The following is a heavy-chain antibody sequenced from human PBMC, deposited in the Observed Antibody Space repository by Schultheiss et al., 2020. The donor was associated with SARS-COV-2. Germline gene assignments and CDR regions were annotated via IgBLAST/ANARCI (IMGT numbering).Heavy chain of an antibody. Sequence: GGSLRLSCAASGFTFSDYYMSWIRQAPGKGLEWVAYITSSSSHTNYADSVKGRFTISRDNAKNSLYLQMNSLRAEDTAVYYCARTATIFGVVTHYTMDVWGQGTAVTVSS. V-gene: IGHV3-11*06. D-gene: IGHD3-3*01. J-gene: IGHJ6*02. CDR2: ITSSSSHT. CDR3: ARTATIFGVVTHYTMDV. CDR1: GFTFSDYY.